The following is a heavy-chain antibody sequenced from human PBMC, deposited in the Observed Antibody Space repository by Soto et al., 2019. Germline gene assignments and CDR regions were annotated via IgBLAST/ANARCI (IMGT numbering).Heavy chain of an antibody. CDR2: IYDSGTT. Sequence: PSGTLALTCTVSGGSISQGAYYWSWIPQDPGKGLEWMGHIYDSGTTHYNPSLKSPITTSLDTSKNQFSLSLIPVTAADTAVYLCAGMFWFGDFLFDYWGQGTLVTVSS. J-gene: IGHJ4*02. V-gene: IGHV4-31*01. CDR3: AGMFWFGDFLFDY. D-gene: IGHD3-10*01. CDR1: GGSISQGAYY.